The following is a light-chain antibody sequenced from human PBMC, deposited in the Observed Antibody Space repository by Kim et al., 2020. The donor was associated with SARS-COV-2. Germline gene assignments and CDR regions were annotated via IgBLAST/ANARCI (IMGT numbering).Light chain of an antibody. Sequence: EKVMTQSPATLSVSPGERATLSCRASQSVGSNLAWYQQKSGQTPRLLIYGASIRATGIPARFSDSGSGTDFTLTISSLQSEDFAVYYCQQYKQWPLTFGGGTKVDIK. CDR1: QSVGSN. CDR3: QQYKQWPLT. CDR2: GAS. J-gene: IGKJ4*01. V-gene: IGKV3-15*01.